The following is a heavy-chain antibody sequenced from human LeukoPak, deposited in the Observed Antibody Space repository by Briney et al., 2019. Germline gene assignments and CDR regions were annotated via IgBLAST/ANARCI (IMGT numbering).Heavy chain of an antibody. D-gene: IGHD6-19*01. J-gene: IGHJ5*02. CDR3: ARGSSGFFELSWLDP. Sequence: ASVKVSCKASGYSFTGDYMHWVRRAPGQGLEWMGWINPNSGGTNYAQKFQGRVTMTRDTSISTAYMELSSLRSDDTAVYYCARGSSGFFELSWLDPWGQGTLVTVSS. V-gene: IGHV1-2*02. CDR1: GYSFTGDY. CDR2: INPNSGGT.